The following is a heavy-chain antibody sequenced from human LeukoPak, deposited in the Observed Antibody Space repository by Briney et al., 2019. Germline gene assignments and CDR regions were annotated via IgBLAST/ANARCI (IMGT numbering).Heavy chain of an antibody. CDR1: GFTFSSYA. V-gene: IGHV3-43*02. D-gene: IGHD5-24*01. CDR2: IRWDGGST. Sequence: GGSLRLSCAASGFTFSSYAMSWVRQAPGKGLEWVSLIRWDGGSTYYADSVKGRFTISRDNSKNSLYLQMNSLRTEDTALYYCAKEGDGYHWGQGTMVTVSS. CDR3: AKEGDGYH. J-gene: IGHJ3*01.